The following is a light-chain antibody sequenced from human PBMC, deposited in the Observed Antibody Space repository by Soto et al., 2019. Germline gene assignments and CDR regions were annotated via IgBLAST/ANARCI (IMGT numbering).Light chain of an antibody. CDR3: SSYTTSSTV. J-gene: IGLJ1*01. CDR1: SSDGADYKD. CDR2: EVT. Sequence: QSALTQPASVSGSPGQSITTSCTATSSDGADYKDVSWYQQHPGNAPKLMIYEVTYRPSGVSNRCSGSKSGNTASLTISGLQAEDEAEYYCSSYTTSSTVFGTGTKVTVL. V-gene: IGLV2-14*01.